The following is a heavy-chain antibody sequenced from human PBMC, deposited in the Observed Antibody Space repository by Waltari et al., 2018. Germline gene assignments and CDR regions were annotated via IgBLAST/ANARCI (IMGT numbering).Heavy chain of an antibody. J-gene: IGHJ4*02. V-gene: IGHV3-53*01. Sequence: VQLVESGGGLTLPGGSLRLSGALSGSTVTNEYLSWVRQAPGRGLEWVSVMYRGGNTYYADAVKGRFTMSRDPSENTVNLQMNSLRVDDTARYYCARGGGFNFILFEDWGQGTGVTVSS. CDR1: GSTVTNEY. D-gene: IGHD2-21*01. CDR3: ARGGGFNFILFED. CDR2: MYRGGNT.